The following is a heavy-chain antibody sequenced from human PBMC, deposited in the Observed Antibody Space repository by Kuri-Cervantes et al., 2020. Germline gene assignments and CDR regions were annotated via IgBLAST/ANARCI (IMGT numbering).Heavy chain of an antibody. CDR3: ARAMWEPNDAFDI. CDR1: GFTFSSSW. J-gene: IGHJ3*02. D-gene: IGHD1-26*01. CDR2: INPYGSEI. Sequence: GGSLRLSCAASGFTFSSSWMTWVRQAPGKGLEWMTNINPYGSEINYVDSVRGRFTISRDNAKISLYLQMNSLRAEDTAVYYCARAMWEPNDAFDIWGQGTMVTVSS. V-gene: IGHV3-7*03.